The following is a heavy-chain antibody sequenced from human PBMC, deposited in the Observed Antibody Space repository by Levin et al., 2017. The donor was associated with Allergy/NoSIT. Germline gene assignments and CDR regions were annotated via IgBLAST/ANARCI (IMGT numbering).Heavy chain of an antibody. CDR2: ISYDGSNK. V-gene: IGHV3-30-3*01. D-gene: IGHD4-17*01. CDR1: GFTFSSYA. Sequence: GGSLRLSCAASGFTFSSYAMHWVRQAPGKGLEWVAVISYDGSNKYYADSVKGRFTISRDNSKNTLYLQMNSLRAEDTAVYYCARDRTTVTTSFDYGMDVWGQGTTVTVSS. J-gene: IGHJ6*02. CDR3: ARDRTTVTTSFDYGMDV.